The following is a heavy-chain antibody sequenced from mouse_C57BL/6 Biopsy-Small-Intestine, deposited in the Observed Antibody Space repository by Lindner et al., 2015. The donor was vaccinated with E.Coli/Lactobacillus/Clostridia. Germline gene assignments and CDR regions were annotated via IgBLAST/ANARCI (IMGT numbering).Heavy chain of an antibody. Sequence: EVQLQESGGGLVKPGGSLKLSCAASGFTFSSYAMSWVRQTPEKRLEWVATISDGGTYTYYPDNVKGRFTISRDNAKYNLFLQMSHLKSEDTAMYYCARVSPYDANAMDYWGQGTSVTVSS. D-gene: IGHD2-12*01. V-gene: IGHV5-4*01. CDR2: ISDGGTYT. CDR3: ARVSPYDANAMDY. CDR1: GFTFSSYA. J-gene: IGHJ4*01.